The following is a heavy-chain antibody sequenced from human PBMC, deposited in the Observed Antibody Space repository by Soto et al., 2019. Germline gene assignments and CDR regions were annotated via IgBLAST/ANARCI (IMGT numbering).Heavy chain of an antibody. D-gene: IGHD2-21*02. V-gene: IGHV3-21*01. J-gene: IGHJ6*02. CDR2: IGTRGDI. CDR1: GFAFSTFS. CDR3: AREETAWPLAYGLYV. Sequence: EVQLVESGGGLVKPGGSLRLSCAASGFAFSTFSMHWVRQAPGKGLEWVSSIGTRGDIYYADSVKGRFTISRDNAKNSLSLQMNTLRDEATGVYYCAREETAWPLAYGLYVWGQGTTVTVSS.